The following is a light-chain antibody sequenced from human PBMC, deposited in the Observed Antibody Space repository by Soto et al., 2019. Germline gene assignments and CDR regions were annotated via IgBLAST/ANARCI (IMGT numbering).Light chain of an antibody. CDR1: SSDVGSYNL. V-gene: IGLV2-23*02. CDR2: EVS. CDR3: CSYAGSSTLYV. J-gene: IGLJ1*01. Sequence: HFALTQPASVSGSPGQSITISWTGTSSDVGSYNLVSWYQQHPGKAPKLMMYEVSKRPSGVSNRFSGSKSGNTASLTISGLQAEDEADYYCCSYAGSSTLYVFGTGTKLTVL.